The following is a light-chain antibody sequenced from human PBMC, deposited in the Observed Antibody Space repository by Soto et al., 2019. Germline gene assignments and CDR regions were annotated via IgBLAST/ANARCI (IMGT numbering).Light chain of an antibody. CDR1: SRDVGSYDL. Sequence: QSVLTQPASVSGSPGQSITISCTGTSRDVGSYDLVSWYQQHPGKAPKLMIYEVSERPSGVSDRFFGSKSGNTASLTISGLRADDEADYYCSSYAGSWVFGGGTKLTVL. CDR3: SSYAGSWV. CDR2: EVS. J-gene: IGLJ3*02. V-gene: IGLV2-23*02.